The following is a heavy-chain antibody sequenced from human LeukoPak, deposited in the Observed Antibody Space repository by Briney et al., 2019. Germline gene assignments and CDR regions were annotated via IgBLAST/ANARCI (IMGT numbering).Heavy chain of an antibody. D-gene: IGHD6-13*01. Sequence: SGTLSLTCAVSGGSISSTNWWSWVRQPPGKGLEWIGEIYHTGSTNYDPSLKSRVTISVDTSKNQFSLKLSSVTAADTAVYYCARESSSSWYGDYYYYMDVWGKGTTVTVSS. V-gene: IGHV4-4*02. CDR2: IYHTGST. CDR1: GGSISSTNW. CDR3: ARESSSSWYGDYYYYMDV. J-gene: IGHJ6*03.